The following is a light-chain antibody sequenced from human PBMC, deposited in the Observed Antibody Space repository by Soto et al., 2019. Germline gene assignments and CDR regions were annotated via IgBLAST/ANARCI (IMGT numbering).Light chain of an antibody. V-gene: IGKV3-20*01. CDR1: PSVSSSY. CDR3: QQYGSSPPWR. CDR2: GAS. J-gene: IGKJ1*01. Sequence: ESGLTQSPGTLSLSPGERTTLSCRARPSVSSSYLAWYQQKPGQAPRLLIYGASSRATGIPDRFSGSGSGTDFTLTISRLEPEDFAVYYCQQYGSSPPWRFGQGTKV.